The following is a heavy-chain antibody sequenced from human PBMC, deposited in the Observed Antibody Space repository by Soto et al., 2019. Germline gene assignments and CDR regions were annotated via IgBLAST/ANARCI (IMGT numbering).Heavy chain of an antibody. Sequence: PSQTLSLTCDISGDSVSSSSAAWNWIRKSPSRGLEWLGRTYYRSKWIHEYTLSMESRITINPDTSKNQFSLHIYSVTPEDTAVYYCAGVVWFRGMDVWGQGTPVT. V-gene: IGHV6-1*01. CDR1: GDSVSSSSAA. D-gene: IGHD3-16*01. CDR2: TYYRSKWIH. J-gene: IGHJ6*02. CDR3: AGVVWFRGMDV.